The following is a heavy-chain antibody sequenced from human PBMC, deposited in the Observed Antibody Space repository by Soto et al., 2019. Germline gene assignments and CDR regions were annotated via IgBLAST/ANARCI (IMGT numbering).Heavy chain of an antibody. D-gene: IGHD3-3*01. CDR3: AKDCAGITIFWYWFDP. Sequence: GGSLRLSCAASGFTFSSYAMSWVRQAPGKGLEWVSAISGSGGSTYYADSVKGRFTISRDNSKNTRYLQMNSLGAEDTAVYYCAKDCAGITIFWYWFDPWGQGTLVTVSS. J-gene: IGHJ5*02. CDR2: ISGSGGST. V-gene: IGHV3-23*01. CDR1: GFTFSSYA.